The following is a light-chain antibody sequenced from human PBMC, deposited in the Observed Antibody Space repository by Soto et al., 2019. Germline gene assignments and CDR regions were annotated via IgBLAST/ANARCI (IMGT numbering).Light chain of an antibody. J-gene: IGLJ3*02. CDR2: DVS. V-gene: IGLV2-8*01. Sequence: QSALTQPPSASGSPGQSVTISCTGTSSDVGGYNYVSWYQQHPGKAPKLMIYDVSKRPSGVPDRFSGSKSGNTASLTVSGLQAEDEADYYCSSYAGSSHWVFGGGTKLTVL. CDR1: SSDVGGYNY. CDR3: SSYAGSSHWV.